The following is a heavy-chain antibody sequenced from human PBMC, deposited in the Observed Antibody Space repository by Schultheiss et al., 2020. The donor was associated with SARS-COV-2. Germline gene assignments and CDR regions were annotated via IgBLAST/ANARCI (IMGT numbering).Heavy chain of an antibody. CDR2: ISGSGGST. Sequence: GESLKISCAASGFTFSSYGMNWVRQAPGKGLEWVSAISGSGGSTYYADSVKGRFTISRDNSKNTLYLQMNSLRAEDTAVYYCAKCSITMVRGVRCYYGMDVWGQGTTVTVSS. J-gene: IGHJ6*02. CDR3: AKCSITMVRGVRCYYGMDV. CDR1: GFTFSSYG. V-gene: IGHV3-23*01. D-gene: IGHD3-10*01.